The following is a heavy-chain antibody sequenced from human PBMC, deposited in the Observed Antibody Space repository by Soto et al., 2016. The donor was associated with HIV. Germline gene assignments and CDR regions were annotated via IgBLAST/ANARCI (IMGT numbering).Heavy chain of an antibody. J-gene: IGHJ4*02. D-gene: IGHD1-1*01. CDR1: GDSFDNFA. Sequence: QVQLVQSGAEVKEPGSSVKVSCKASGDSFDNFAISWVRQAPGQGLEWMGGIIPMFGLPKYAQKFQGRVTITADESTKTADMELSSLRSEDTAVYYCARPSILERLSAVPAAFDSWGQGTLVTVSS. CDR2: IIPMFGLP. CDR3: ARPSILERLSAVPAAFDS. V-gene: IGHV1-69*01.